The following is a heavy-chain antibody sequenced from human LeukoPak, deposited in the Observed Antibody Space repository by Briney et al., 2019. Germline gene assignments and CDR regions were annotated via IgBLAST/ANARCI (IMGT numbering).Heavy chain of an antibody. J-gene: IGHJ6*03. CDR3: AKDGDTAEEAYYMDV. CDR2: ISDGGGTT. Sequence: PGGSLRLSCAASGFTFSSYAMTWVRQAPGKGLEWVSGISDGGGTTYYADSVKGRFTISRDNSKNTLYLQMNSLRAEDTAVYYCAKDGDTAEEAYYMDVWGKGTTVTISS. CDR1: GFTFSSYA. V-gene: IGHV3-23*01. D-gene: IGHD5-18*01.